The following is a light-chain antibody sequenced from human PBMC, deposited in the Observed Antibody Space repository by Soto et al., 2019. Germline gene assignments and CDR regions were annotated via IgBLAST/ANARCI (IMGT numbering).Light chain of an antibody. J-gene: IGLJ2*01. CDR2: NDN. CDR1: SSNIGTNT. V-gene: IGLV1-44*01. Sequence: QSVPTQAPSASGTTGLRVTISCSGCSSNIGTNTVNWYQQLPGTAPKLLIYNDNQRPSGVPDRFSGSKSDTSASLAISGLQSDDEADYYCAAWDGSLKGVVFGGGTKVTVL. CDR3: AAWDGSLKGVV.